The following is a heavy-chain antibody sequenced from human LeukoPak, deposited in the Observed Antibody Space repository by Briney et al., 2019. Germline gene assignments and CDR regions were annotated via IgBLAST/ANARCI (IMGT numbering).Heavy chain of an antibody. V-gene: IGHV4-34*01. CDR2: VNHSGYT. J-gene: IGHJ4*02. CDR3: ARMTTGHDF. CDR1: GTSFSSYY. D-gene: IGHD4-17*01. Sequence: PSETLSLTCAVSGTSFSSYYWSWIRRPPGKGLEWIGEVNHSGYTNDNPSLKSRVTISVDTSKNQFSLRLRSVTAADTAVYFCARMTTGHDFWGQGTLVTVSS.